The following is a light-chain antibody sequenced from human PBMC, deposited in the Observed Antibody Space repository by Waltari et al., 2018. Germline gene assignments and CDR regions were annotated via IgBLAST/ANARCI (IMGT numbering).Light chain of an antibody. CDR1: QSVSSY. CDR3: QQRGDWPRLT. CDR2: AAS. V-gene: IGKV3-11*01. Sequence: EIVLTQSPGTLSLSPGERATLSCRASQSVSSYLAWYQQKPGQAPRLLIYAASKRATGIPARFSGSGSGTDFTLTISSLEPEDFAVYYCQQRGDWPRLTFGQGTKVEIK. J-gene: IGKJ1*01.